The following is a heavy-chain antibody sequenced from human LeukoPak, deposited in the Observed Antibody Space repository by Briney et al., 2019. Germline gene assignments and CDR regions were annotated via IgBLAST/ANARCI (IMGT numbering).Heavy chain of an antibody. D-gene: IGHD3-9*01. CDR2: IRYDGSYK. CDR1: GFTISSYG. CDR3: ARGPLLRFFDWLLWPHYFDY. J-gene: IGHJ4*02. V-gene: IGHV3-30*02. Sequence: GGSLRLSCAASGFTISSYGMHWVRQAPGKGLEWVAFIRYDGSYKNYADSVKGRFTISRDISKSTLYLQMNSLRAADTAVYYCARGPLLRFFDWLLWPHYFDYWGQGTLVTVSS.